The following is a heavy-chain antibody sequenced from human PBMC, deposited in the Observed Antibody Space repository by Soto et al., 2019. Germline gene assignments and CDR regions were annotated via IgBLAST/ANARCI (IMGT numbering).Heavy chain of an antibody. CDR2: IIPILGIA. Sequence: ASVKVSCKASGGTFSRYTISWVRQAPGQGLEWMGRIIPILGIANYAQKFQGRVTITADKSTSTAYMELSSLRSEDTAVYYCASGNYDGIYYYYYMDVWGKGTTVTVSS. V-gene: IGHV1-69*02. CDR1: GGTFSRYT. CDR3: ASGNYDGIYYYYYMDV. J-gene: IGHJ6*03. D-gene: IGHD4-4*01.